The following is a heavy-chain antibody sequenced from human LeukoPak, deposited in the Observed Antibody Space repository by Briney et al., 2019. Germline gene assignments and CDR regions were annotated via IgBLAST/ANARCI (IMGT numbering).Heavy chain of an antibody. Sequence: PGGSLRLSCAASGCTFSLYAMSWVRQAPGKGLEWVSAVSGSGSTYYADSVKGRFTISRNNSKSTLYLQMNSLRAEDTAIYYCAKDPTTVVTPFNYWGQGTLVTVSS. D-gene: IGHD4-23*01. J-gene: IGHJ4*02. V-gene: IGHV3-23*01. CDR3: AKDPTTVVTPFNY. CDR1: GCTFSLYA. CDR2: VSGSGST.